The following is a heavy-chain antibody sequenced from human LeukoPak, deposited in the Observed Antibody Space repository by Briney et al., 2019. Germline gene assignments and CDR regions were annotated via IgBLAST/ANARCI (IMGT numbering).Heavy chain of an antibody. CDR1: GFTFSNYW. V-gene: IGHV3-7*03. Sequence: GGSLRLSCVASGFTFSNYWMTWVRRAPGKGLEWVANIKKDGSEKNYVDSVKGRFTISRDNSKNSLYLQMNSLRPEDTALYYCAKSVPEGEGIGIRTAMVDYWGQGTLVTVSS. D-gene: IGHD2-2*01. CDR3: AKSVPEGEGIGIRTAMVDY. J-gene: IGHJ4*02. CDR2: IKKDGSEK.